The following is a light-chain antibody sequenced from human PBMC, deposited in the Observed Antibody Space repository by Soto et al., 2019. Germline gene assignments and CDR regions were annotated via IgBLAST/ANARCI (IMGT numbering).Light chain of an antibody. Sequence: QSVLTQPPSVSGAPGQRVTISCTGSSSNIGAGYDVHWYQQLPGTAPKLLIYGNSNRPSGVPDRFSGSKSGTSASLAITGLQAEDEADYYCQSYASSLSGVVFGGGPKLPVL. CDR3: QSYASSLSGVV. CDR2: GNS. V-gene: IGLV1-40*01. J-gene: IGLJ2*01. CDR1: SSNIGAGYD.